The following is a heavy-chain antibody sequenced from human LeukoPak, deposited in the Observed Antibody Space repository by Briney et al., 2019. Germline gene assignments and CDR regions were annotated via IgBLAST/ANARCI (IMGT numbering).Heavy chain of an antibody. V-gene: IGHV3-53*01. J-gene: IGHJ4*02. CDR3: ARDKLGGDYFDY. CDR2: VSSGGST. CDR1: GFTVSSNY. Sequence: PGGSLRLSCAASGFTVSSNYMSWVRQAPGKGLEWVSVVSSGGSTYYADSVKGRFTLSRDNAKNSLYLQMNSLRAEDTAVYYCARDKLGGDYFDYWGQGTLVTVSS. D-gene: IGHD3-16*01.